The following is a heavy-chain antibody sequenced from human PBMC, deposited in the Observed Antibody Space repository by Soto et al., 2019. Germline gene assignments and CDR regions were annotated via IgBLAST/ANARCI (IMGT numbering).Heavy chain of an antibody. CDR2: IYYSGST. CDR3: ARGTRLYGDYYYYMDV. J-gene: IGHJ6*03. V-gene: IGHV4-31*03. D-gene: IGHD4-17*01. Sequence: SETLSLTCTVSGGSISSGGYYWSWIRQHPGKGLEWIGYIYYSGSTYYNPSLKSRVTMSVDTSKNQFSLKLSSVTAADTAVYYCARGTRLYGDYYYYMDVWGQGTTVTVSS. CDR1: GGSISSGGYY.